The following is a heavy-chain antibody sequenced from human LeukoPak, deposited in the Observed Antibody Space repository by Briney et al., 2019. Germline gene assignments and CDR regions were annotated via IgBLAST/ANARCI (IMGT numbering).Heavy chain of an antibody. CDR3: ARGGTTQLLELDY. V-gene: IGHV1-3*01. CDR1: GYTFTSYA. D-gene: IGHD1-1*01. CDR2: INAGNGNT. J-gene: IGHJ4*02. Sequence: ASVKVSCKASGYTFTSYAMHWVGQAPGQRLEWMGWINAGNGNTKYSQKFQGRVTITRDTSASTAYMELSSLRSEDTAVYYCARGGTTQLLELDYWGQGTLVTVSS.